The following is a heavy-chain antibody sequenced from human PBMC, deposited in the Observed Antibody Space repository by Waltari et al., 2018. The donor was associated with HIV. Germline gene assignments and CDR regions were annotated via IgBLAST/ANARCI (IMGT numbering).Heavy chain of an antibody. CDR3: ARDWGLSTGPFDF. Sequence: QVQLRESGPRLVQTLETLSLSCSVSGSSLVDGYYWAWIRKSPDLGLEWIATIYHKGETDDNPSFGGRITTSVDISRNRFSLKMTSMRATDTALYFCARDWGLSTGPFDFWGQGIHVTVSS. V-gene: IGHV4-38-2*02. J-gene: IGHJ4*02. D-gene: IGHD2-21*01. CDR1: GSSLVDGYY. CDR2: IYHKGET.